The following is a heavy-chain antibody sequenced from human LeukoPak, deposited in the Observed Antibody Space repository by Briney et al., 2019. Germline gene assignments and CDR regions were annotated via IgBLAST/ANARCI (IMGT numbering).Heavy chain of an antibody. Sequence: GRSLRLSCAASGFTFSSYAMSWVRQAPGKGLEWVSAISGSGGSTFYADSVKGRFTISRDNSKNTLYLQMNSLRVEDTAVYYCARRPDYGGTPTFDYWGQGTLVTVSS. D-gene: IGHD4-23*01. CDR1: GFTFSSYA. CDR2: ISGSGGST. CDR3: ARRPDYGGTPTFDY. J-gene: IGHJ4*02. V-gene: IGHV3-23*01.